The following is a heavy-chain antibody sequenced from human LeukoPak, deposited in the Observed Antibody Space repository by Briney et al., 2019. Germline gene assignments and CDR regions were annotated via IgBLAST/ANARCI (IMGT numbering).Heavy chain of an antibody. V-gene: IGHV4-39*01. Sequence: PSGTLSLTCTVSGGSISSSSYYWGWIRQPPGKGLEWIGSIYYSGSTYYNPSLKSRVTISVDTSKNQFSLKLSSVTAADTAVYYCARLSPMVRGVIDYWGQGTLVTVSS. J-gene: IGHJ4*02. CDR3: ARLSPMVRGVIDY. CDR2: IYYSGST. D-gene: IGHD3-10*01. CDR1: GGSISSSSYY.